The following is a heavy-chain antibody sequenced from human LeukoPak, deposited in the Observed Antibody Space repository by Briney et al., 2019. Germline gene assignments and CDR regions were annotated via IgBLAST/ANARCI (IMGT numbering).Heavy chain of an antibody. CDR3: ARALLVRNAFYGMDV. CDR1: GFTFSSYS. D-gene: IGHD3-10*01. Sequence: GGSLRVSCAASGFTFSSYSMNWVRQAPGKGLEWVSSISSSSSYIYYADSVKGRFTISRDNAKNSLYLQMNSLRAEDTAVYYCARALLVRNAFYGMDVWGQGTTVTVSS. J-gene: IGHJ6*02. CDR2: ISSSSSYI. V-gene: IGHV3-21*01.